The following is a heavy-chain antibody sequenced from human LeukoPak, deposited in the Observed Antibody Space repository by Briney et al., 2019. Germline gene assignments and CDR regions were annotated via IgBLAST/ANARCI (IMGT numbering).Heavy chain of an antibody. Sequence: ASVKVSCKASGYTFTNFGISWVRQAPGQGREWMGWFNTYKGNTHYAQNFQERVTMTTDTSTTTGYMELRSLTSDDTAIYYCARAGGWTREDYKDESYHIWGQGTVVTVSS. V-gene: IGHV1-18*01. J-gene: IGHJ3*02. CDR2: FNTYKGNT. CDR1: GYTFTNFG. CDR3: ARAGGWTREDYKDESYHI. D-gene: IGHD6-19*01.